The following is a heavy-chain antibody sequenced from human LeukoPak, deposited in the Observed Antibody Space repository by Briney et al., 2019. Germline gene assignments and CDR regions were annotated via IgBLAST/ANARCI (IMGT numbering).Heavy chain of an antibody. Sequence: GASVKVSCKASGYTFTSYGISWVRQAPGQGLEWMGWISAYNGNTNYAQKLQGRVTMTTDTSTSTAYMELRSLRSDDTAVYYCARARYFDCLLRDGKLNNWFDPWGQRTLVTVSS. D-gene: IGHD3-9*01. CDR3: ARARYFDCLLRDGKLNNWFDP. CDR2: ISAYNGNT. J-gene: IGHJ5*02. CDR1: GYTFTSYG. V-gene: IGHV1-18*01.